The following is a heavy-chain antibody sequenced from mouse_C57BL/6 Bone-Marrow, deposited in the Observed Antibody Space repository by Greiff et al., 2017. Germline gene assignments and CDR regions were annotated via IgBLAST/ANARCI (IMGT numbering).Heavy chain of an antibody. J-gene: IGHJ2*01. CDR2: IYPGDGDT. V-gene: IGHV1-82*01. CDR1: GYAFSSSW. CDR3: ARSRDGYYDDFDY. Sequence: QVQLQQSGPELVKPGASVKISCKASGYAFSSSWMNWVQQRPGKGLEWIGRIYPGDGDTNYNGQFKGKATLTADKSSSTAYMQLSSLTSEDSAVYFCARSRDGYYDDFDYWGQGTTLTVSS. D-gene: IGHD2-3*01.